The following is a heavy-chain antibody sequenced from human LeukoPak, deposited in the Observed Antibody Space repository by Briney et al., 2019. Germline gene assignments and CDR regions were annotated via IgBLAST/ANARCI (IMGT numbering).Heavy chain of an antibody. V-gene: IGHV3-74*01. CDR2: INSDGSST. J-gene: IGHJ6*02. CDR1: GFTFSSYW. CDR3: ARIPGGYYYAMDV. D-gene: IGHD3-16*01. Sequence: PAGSLRLSCAASGFTFSSYWMHWVRQAPGKGLVWVSRINSDGSSTSYADSVKGRFTISRDNAKNTLYLQMNSLRAEDTAVYYCARIPGGYYYAMDVWGQGTTVTVSS.